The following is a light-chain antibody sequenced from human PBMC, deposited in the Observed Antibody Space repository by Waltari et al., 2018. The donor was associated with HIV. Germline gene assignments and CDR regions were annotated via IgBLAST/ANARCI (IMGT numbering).Light chain of an antibody. CDR3: SSYTSSSTLV. CDR1: SSDVGSYYR. V-gene: IGLV2-18*02. J-gene: IGLJ2*01. Sequence: QSALTQPHSVSGSPGQSVTTSCTGTSSDVGSYYRVTCYKQPPGTAPKLMIYEVGNRPSGVPHRFSGSKSGNTASLTISGLQAEDEADYYCSSYTSSSTLVFGGGTKLTVL. CDR2: EVG.